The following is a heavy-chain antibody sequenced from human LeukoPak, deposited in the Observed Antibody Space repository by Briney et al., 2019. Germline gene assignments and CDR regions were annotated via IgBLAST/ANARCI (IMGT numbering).Heavy chain of an antibody. CDR3: ARVSLPAVSFDY. V-gene: IGHV3-23*01. Sequence: PGGSLRLSCAASGFTFNSYDMSWVRQAPGKGLEWVSTISGGGGNTYYADSVKGRFTISRENAKNSLYLQMNSLRAGDTAVYYCARVSLPAVSFDYWGQGTLVTVSS. CDR2: ISGGGGNT. J-gene: IGHJ4*02. D-gene: IGHD2-2*01. CDR1: GFTFNSYD.